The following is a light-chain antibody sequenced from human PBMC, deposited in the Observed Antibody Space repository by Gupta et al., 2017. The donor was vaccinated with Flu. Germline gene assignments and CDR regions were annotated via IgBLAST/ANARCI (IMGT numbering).Light chain of an antibody. V-gene: IGLV3-10*01. Sequence: AGETLAKNYASWYQQRSGQAPVLVIYEDTKLPTVIPARFSASSSGTTTTLTITGAQVDDEADYYCYSTDTTGNGVFGGGTRLTVL. CDR2: EDT. CDR3: YSTDTTGNGV. CDR1: TLAKNY. J-gene: IGLJ3*02.